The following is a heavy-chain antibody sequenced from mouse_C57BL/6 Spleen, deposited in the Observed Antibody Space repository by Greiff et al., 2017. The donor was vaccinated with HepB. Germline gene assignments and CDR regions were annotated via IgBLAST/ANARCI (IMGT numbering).Heavy chain of an antibody. V-gene: IGHV5-17*01. CDR2: ISSGSSTI. D-gene: IGHD1-1*01. Sequence: VQLKESGGGLVKPGGSLKLSCAASGFTFSDYGMHWVRQAPEKGLEWVAYISSGSSTIYYADTVKGRFTISRDNAKNTLFLQMTSLRSEDTAMYYCARHYNYAMDYWGQGTSVTVSS. CDR1: GFTFSDYG. J-gene: IGHJ4*01. CDR3: ARHYNYAMDY.